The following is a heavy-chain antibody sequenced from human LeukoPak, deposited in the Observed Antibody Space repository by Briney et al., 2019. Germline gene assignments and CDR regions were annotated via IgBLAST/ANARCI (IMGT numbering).Heavy chain of an antibody. CDR1: GFTFNIYA. CDR3: ARLPGYCSSNSCYKMTIPFDY. Sequence: PGGSLRLSCAASGFTFNIYAMSWVRQAPGKGLEWVSAISETSRKTYYADSVKGRFTISRDNSKNTLYLQMNGLRDEDTAVYYCARLPGYCSSNSCYKMTIPFDYWGQGTLVTVSS. J-gene: IGHJ4*02. CDR2: ISETSRKT. V-gene: IGHV3-23*01. D-gene: IGHD2-2*02.